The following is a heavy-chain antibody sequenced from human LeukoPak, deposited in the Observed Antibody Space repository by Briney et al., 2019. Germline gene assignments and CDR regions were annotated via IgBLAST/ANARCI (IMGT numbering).Heavy chain of an antibody. Sequence: GGALRLSCEASGFSFSRYWMTWVRQAPGKGLEWVANINKDGSMNNYVESLKGRFTISRDNARNSLFLQMNTLAAADTAVYYCARDQHGYRTHGSCYGSDYWGLGALVTVSS. D-gene: IGHD2-15*01. CDR2: INKDGSMN. CDR1: GFSFSRYW. V-gene: IGHV3-7*01. J-gene: IGHJ4*02. CDR3: ARDQHGYRTHGSCYGSDY.